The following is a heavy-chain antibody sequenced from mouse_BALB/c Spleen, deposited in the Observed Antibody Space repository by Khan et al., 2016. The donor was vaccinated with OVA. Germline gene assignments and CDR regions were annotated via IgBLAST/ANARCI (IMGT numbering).Heavy chain of an antibody. CDR3: GREEALYYFDY. J-gene: IGHJ2*01. CDR2: IYPGTDNT. D-gene: IGHD3-2*02. CDR1: GYIFTSYW. Sequence: VQLQESGAELVRPGASVKLSCKTSGYIFTSYWIHWVKQRSGKGLEWIARIYPGTDNTYYNERLKDKATLTADKSSSTAYMQLSSLKSEDSAVYYCGREEALYYFDYWGQGTTVTVSS. V-gene: IGHV1-76*01.